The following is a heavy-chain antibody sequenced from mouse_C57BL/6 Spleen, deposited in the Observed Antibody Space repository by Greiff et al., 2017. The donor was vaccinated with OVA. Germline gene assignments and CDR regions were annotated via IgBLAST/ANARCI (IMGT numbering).Heavy chain of an antibody. CDR3: ARFTEKLYFDV. J-gene: IGHJ1*03. Sequence: EVQLQQSGPELVKPGASVKMSCKASGYTFTDYNMHWVKQSHGKSLEWIGYINPNNGGTSYNQKFKGKATLTVNKSSRTAYMELRSLTSEYSAVYYCARFTEKLYFDVWGTGTTVTVSS. CDR2: INPNNGGT. CDR1: GYTFTDYN. V-gene: IGHV1-22*01.